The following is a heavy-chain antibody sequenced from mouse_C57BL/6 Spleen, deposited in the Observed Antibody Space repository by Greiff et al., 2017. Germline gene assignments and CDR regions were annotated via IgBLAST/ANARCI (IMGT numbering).Heavy chain of an antibody. CDR2: ISGGGGNT. D-gene: IGHD2-2*01. V-gene: IGHV5-9*01. Sequence: EVQRVESGGGLVKPGGSLKLSCAASGFTFSSYTMSWVRQTPEKRLEWVATISGGGGNTYYPDSVKGRFTISRDNAKNTLYLQMSSLRSEDTALYYCARREGYDYAMDYWGQGTSVTVSS. J-gene: IGHJ4*01. CDR1: GFTFSSYT. CDR3: ARREGYDYAMDY.